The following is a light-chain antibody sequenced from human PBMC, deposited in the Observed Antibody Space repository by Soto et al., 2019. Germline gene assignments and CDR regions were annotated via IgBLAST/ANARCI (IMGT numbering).Light chain of an antibody. CDR3: SSYTDVVTLEV. J-gene: IGLJ1*01. CDR2: EVS. CDR1: SSDIGGSNY. Sequence: QSVLTQPASVSGSPGQSITISCTGTSSDIGGSNYVSWYQQHPGKAPKLILYEVSNRPSGISNRFSGSKSGNTASLTISGLQSEDEADYYCSSYTDVVTLEVFGPGTKLTVL. V-gene: IGLV2-14*01.